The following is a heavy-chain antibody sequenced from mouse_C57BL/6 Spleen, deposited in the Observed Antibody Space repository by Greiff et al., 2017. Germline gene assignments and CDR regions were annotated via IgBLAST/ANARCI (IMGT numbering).Heavy chain of an antibody. CDR3: ARGGGVYAMDY. Sequence: EVQLQESEGGLVQPGSSMKLSCTASGFTFSDYYMAWVRQVPEKGLEWVANINYDGSSTYYLDSLKSRFIISRDNAKNILYLQMSSLKSEDTATYYCARGGGVYAMDYWGQGTSVTVSS. CDR1: GFTFSDYY. V-gene: IGHV5-16*01. J-gene: IGHJ4*01. CDR2: INYDGSST.